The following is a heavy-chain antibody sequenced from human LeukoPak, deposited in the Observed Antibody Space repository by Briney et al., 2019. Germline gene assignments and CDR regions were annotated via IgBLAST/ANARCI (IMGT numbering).Heavy chain of an antibody. V-gene: IGHV1-8*01. CDR2: MNPNSRNT. Sequence: ASVKVSCKASGSTFTSYDINWVRQAAGQGLEWVGWMNPNSRNTGYAQKFQGRVTMTMNTAISTAYMELSSMRSDDTAVYYCARVYSDSSGYYVQGFDYWGQGTLVTVSS. CDR3: ARVYSDSSGYYVQGFDY. D-gene: IGHD3-22*01. J-gene: IGHJ4*02. CDR1: GSTFTSYD.